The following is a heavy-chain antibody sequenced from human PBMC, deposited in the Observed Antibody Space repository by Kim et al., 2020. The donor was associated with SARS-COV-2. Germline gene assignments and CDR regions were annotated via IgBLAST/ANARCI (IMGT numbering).Heavy chain of an antibody. Sequence: SETLSLTCAVYGGSFSGYYWSWIRQPPGKGLEWIGEINHSGSTNYNPSLKSRVTISVDTSKNQFSLKLSSVTAADTAVYYCARRPTCSGGSCYEVKYYFDYWGQGTLVTVSS. CDR1: GGSFSGYY. V-gene: IGHV4-34*01. D-gene: IGHD2-15*01. CDR2: INHSGST. J-gene: IGHJ4*02. CDR3: ARRPTCSGGSCYEVKYYFDY.